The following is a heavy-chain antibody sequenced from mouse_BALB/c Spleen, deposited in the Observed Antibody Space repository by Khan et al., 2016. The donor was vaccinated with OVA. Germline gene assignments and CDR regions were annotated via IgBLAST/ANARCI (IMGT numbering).Heavy chain of an antibody. J-gene: IGHJ3*01. Sequence: VQLKQSGPELVKPGASVKMSCKASGYTFTSYVMHWVKQKPRQGLEWIGYISPNSDGTKYNEKFRGKATLTSDKSSSTAYMELSSLTSEDSAVYYCFRSLVYYGSSYEVFAYWGQGTLVTVSA. V-gene: IGHV1S136*01. D-gene: IGHD1-1*01. CDR1: GYTFTSYV. CDR3: FRSLVYYGSSYEVFAY. CDR2: ISPNSDGT.